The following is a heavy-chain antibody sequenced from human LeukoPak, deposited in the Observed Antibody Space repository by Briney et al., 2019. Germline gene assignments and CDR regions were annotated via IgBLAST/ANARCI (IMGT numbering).Heavy chain of an antibody. J-gene: IGHJ4*02. V-gene: IGHV3-43*01. CDR1: GFTFDYHS. CDR3: ASGLGYYDSSGWSYYFDY. CDR2: INWDFYTT. Sequence: GGSLRFSCAASGFTFDYHSMHWVRQVPGKGLEGFSSINWDFYTTCYADYVKGRFTIYRDNSKNTLYLQMNSLRAEDTAVYYCASGLGYYDSSGWSYYFDYWGQGTLVTVSS. D-gene: IGHD3-22*01.